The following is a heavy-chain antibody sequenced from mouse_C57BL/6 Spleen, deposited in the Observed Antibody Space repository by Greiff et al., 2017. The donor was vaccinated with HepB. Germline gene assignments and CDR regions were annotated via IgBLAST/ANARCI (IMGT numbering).Heavy chain of an antibody. CDR1: GYAFSSYW. CDR3: ARTDGYDEDYAMDY. CDR2: IYPGDGDT. Sequence: VQLVESGAELVKPGASVKISCKASGYAFSSYWMNWVKQRPGKGLEWIGQIYPGDGDTNYNGKFKGKATLTADKSSSTAYMQLSSLTSEDSAVYFCARTDGYDEDYAMDYWGQGTSVTVSS. V-gene: IGHV1-80*01. J-gene: IGHJ4*01. D-gene: IGHD2-2*01.